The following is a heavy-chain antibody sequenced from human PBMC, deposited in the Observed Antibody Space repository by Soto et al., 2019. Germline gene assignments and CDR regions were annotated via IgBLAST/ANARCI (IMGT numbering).Heavy chain of an antibody. V-gene: IGHV3-66*01. CDR1: GFTVTSNH. CDR3: ERAGYDYYGMDV. J-gene: IGHJ6*02. CDR2: MYSAGNT. Sequence: EVQLVESGGGLVQPGGSLRLSCAASGFTVTSNHMSWVRQAPGKGLEWVSAMYSAGNTYYADSVKGRFTISRDNSKNTLYLQMNSLRAEDTAGYYCERAGYDYYGMDVWGQGTTVTVSS. D-gene: IGHD6-13*01.